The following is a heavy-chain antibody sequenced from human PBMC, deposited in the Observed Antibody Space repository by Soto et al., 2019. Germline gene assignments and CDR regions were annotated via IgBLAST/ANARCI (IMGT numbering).Heavy chain of an antibody. D-gene: IGHD1-26*01. CDR3: ARRHPRALLF. Sequence: PPRKRLEWIGYTYYSGSTNYNPSLKSRVTISVATSKNQFSLKLSSVTAADTAVYYRARRHPRALLFWGQGTLRSLSS. J-gene: IGHJ4*02. V-gene: IGHV4-59*08. CDR2: TYYSGST.